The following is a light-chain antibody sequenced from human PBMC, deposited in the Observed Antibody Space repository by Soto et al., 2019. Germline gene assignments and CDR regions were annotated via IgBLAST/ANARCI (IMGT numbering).Light chain of an antibody. CDR2: WAS. Sequence: DIVMTQSPDSLAVSLGERATMHCKSSQTVFYGINKKNYLAWYQHKPGQPPKLLIYWASTRESGVPDRFSGSGSGTDFTLTINSLQAEDVAVYYCQQSYSPPLTFGGGTKVEIK. J-gene: IGKJ4*01. CDR1: QTVFYGINKKNY. V-gene: IGKV4-1*01. CDR3: QQSYSPPLT.